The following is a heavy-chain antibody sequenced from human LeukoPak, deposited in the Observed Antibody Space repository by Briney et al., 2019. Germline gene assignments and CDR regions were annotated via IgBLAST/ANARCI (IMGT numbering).Heavy chain of an antibody. CDR1: GFTFSNNP. D-gene: IGHD1-1*01. CDR2: ISGRGGNT. Sequence: GGSLRLSCVGSGFTFSNNPLSWVRQAPGKGLEWVSAISGRGGNTYYGDSVRGRCTISRDNSKNTLFLQMNTLRADDSAVYYCATTKQARRYFDYWGQGTLVTVSS. CDR3: ATTKQARRYFDY. V-gene: IGHV3-23*01. J-gene: IGHJ4*02.